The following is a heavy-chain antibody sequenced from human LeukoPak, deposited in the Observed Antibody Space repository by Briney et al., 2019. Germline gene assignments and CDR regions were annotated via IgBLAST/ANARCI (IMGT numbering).Heavy chain of an antibody. D-gene: IGHD3-22*01. V-gene: IGHV3-23*01. Sequence: GGSLRLSCAASGFTFSDHYMDWVRQAPGKGLEWVSAISGSGGSTYYADSVKGRFTISRDNSKNTLYLQMNSLRAEDTAVYYCAKMPPGEYYYDSSGYWYFDYWGQGTLVTVSS. CDR1: GFTFSDHY. J-gene: IGHJ4*02. CDR2: ISGSGGST. CDR3: AKMPPGEYYYDSSGYWYFDY.